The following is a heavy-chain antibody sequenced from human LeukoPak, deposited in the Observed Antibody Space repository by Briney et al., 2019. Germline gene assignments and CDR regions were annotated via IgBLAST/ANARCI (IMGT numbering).Heavy chain of an antibody. CDR2: FFSSGST. V-gene: IGHV4-4*07. CDR3: ARYSGIYGHGY. CDR1: GGSFTSFY. Sequence: SETLSLTCTVSGGSFTSFYWSWIRQPAGKGLEWIGRFFSSGSTNYNPSFKSRATISVDKSKNQFSLTLTSVTAADTAVYYCARYSGIYGHGYWGQGTLVTVSS. D-gene: IGHD3-10*01. J-gene: IGHJ4*02.